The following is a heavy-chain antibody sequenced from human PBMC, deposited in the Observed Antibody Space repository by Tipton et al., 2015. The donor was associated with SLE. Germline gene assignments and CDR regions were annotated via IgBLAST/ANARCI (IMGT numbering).Heavy chain of an antibody. Sequence: GLVKPSQTLSLTCAISGDSVSSNSAAWNWIRQSPSRGLEWLGRTYYRSRWYRDYAVSVKSRISIDADTSKNQISLQLNSVTPEDTAVYYCATDALTGQQLVHFDYWGQGTLVTVSS. D-gene: IGHD6-13*01. CDR3: ATDALTGQQLVHFDY. CDR2: TYYRSRWYR. V-gene: IGHV6-1*01. CDR1: GDSVSSNSAA. J-gene: IGHJ4*02.